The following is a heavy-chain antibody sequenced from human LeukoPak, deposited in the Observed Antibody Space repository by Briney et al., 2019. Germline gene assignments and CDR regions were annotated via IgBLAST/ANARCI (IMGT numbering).Heavy chain of an antibody. J-gene: IGHJ4*02. D-gene: IGHD3-22*01. CDR1: GFTFTDFY. V-gene: IGHV3-7*05. Sequence: GGSLRLSCAASGFTFTDFYMSWIRQAPGKGLEWVANIKQDGSEKYYVDSVKGRFTISRDNAKKSLYLQMNSLRAEDTAIYYCAKARIPSGNGYYSDWGQGTLVTVSS. CDR3: AKARIPSGNGYYSD. CDR2: IKQDGSEK.